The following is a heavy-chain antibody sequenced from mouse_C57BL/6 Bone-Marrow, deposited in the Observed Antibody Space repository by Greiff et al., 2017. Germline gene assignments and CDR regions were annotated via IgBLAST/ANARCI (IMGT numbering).Heavy chain of an antibody. CDR3: ARGAYGYEGYYAMDY. J-gene: IGHJ4*01. CDR1: GFSLTSYA. V-gene: IGHV2-9-1*01. Sequence: VKLMESGPGLVAPSQSLSITCTVSGFSLTSYAISWVRQPPGKGLEWLGVIWTGGGTNYNSALKSRLSISKDNSKSQVFLKMNSLQTDDTARYYCARGAYGYEGYYAMDYWGQGTSVTVSS. D-gene: IGHD2-2*01. CDR2: IWTGGGT.